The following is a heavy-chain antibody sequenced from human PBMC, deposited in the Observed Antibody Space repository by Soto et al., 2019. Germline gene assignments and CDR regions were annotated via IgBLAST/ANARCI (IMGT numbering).Heavy chain of an antibody. D-gene: IGHD1-7*01. CDR1: GYTFTSYG. V-gene: IGHV1-18*01. J-gene: IGHJ5*02. CDR3: ARGKTGTNTWFDP. Sequence: GASVKVSCKASGYTFTSYGISWVQQAPGQGLEWMGWIYPYNGNTNYAQKIQDRVTLTTDTPTSTAYMELRSLRSEDTAVYYCARGKTGTNTWFDPWGQGTLVTVSS. CDR2: IYPYNGNT.